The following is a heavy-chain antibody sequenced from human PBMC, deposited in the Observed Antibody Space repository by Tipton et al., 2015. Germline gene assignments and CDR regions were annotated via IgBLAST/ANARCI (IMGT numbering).Heavy chain of an antibody. CDR1: GFTFSRYW. CDR2: IKQDGSEI. J-gene: IGHJ4*02. Sequence: TLRLSCAVSGFTFSRYWMTWIRQVPGKGLEWVANIKQDGSEIHYVDSVKGRFTISRDNGKNSLYLQMHSLRPDDTAIYHCARGRWAAEEWGQGTLVTVSS. D-gene: IGHD1-14*01. V-gene: IGHV3-7*03. CDR3: ARGRWAAEE.